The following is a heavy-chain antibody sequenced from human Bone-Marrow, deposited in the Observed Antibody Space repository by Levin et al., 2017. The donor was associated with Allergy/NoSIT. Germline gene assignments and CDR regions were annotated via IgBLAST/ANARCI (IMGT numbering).Heavy chain of an antibody. D-gene: IGHD4-11*01. CDR1: GFNFRAYA. V-gene: IGHV3-23*01. J-gene: IGHJ4*02. Sequence: GASVKVSCAVSGFNFRAYAMTWVRQAPGKGLEWVSTIRSSDDSTYYRDSVKGRFIVSRDSSEDTLYLDMDSLRAEDTALYYCATFDYSSYGYYFDYWGQGTPVTVSS. CDR3: ATFDYSSYGYYFDY. CDR2: IRSSDDST.